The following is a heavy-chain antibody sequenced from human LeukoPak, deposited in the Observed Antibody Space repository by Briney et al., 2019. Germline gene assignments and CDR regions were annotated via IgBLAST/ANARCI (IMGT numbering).Heavy chain of an antibody. V-gene: IGHV3-23*01. J-gene: IGHJ4*02. D-gene: IGHD1-14*01. Sequence: PGTSLRLSCAASGFTFSSYAMSWVRQAPGKGLEWVSAISGSGGSTYCADSVKGRFTISRDNSKNTLYLQMNSLRAEDTAVYYCAKPLTNRLENYFDYWGQGTLVTVSS. CDR3: AKPLTNRLENYFDY. CDR1: GFTFSSYA. CDR2: ISGSGGST.